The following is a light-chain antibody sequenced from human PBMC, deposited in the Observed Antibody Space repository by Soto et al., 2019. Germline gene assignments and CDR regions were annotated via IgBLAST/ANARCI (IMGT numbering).Light chain of an antibody. CDR2: AAS. V-gene: IGKV1-39*01. Sequence: DIQMTQSPPSLSASVGDRVTITCRASQTISSYLNWYQQKPGKAPKLLIYAASTLQSGVPSRFSGSGSGTAFTLTISSLQPEDFATYYCQQSHGIPYTFGQGTKLESK. CDR1: QTISSY. CDR3: QQSHGIPYT. J-gene: IGKJ2*01.